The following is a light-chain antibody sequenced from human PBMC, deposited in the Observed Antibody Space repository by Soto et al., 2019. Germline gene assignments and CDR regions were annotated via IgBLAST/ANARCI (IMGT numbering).Light chain of an antibody. V-gene: IGLV2-14*01. CDR3: SSHTSSSTLGV. CDR2: DVS. Sequence: QSVLTQPASVSGSPGQSITISCTGTSSDVGGYNYVSWYQQYPGKAPKLMIYDVSNRPSGVSNRFSGSKSGNTASLTISGLQAEDEADYYCSSHTSSSTLGVFGGGTKVTVL. J-gene: IGLJ2*01. CDR1: SSDVGGYNY.